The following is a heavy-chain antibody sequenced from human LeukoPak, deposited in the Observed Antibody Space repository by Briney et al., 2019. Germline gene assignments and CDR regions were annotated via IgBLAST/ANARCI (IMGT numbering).Heavy chain of an antibody. V-gene: IGHV4-31*03. CDR3: ASLRDYYYYFGMDV. CDR1: GGSISSGGYY. Sequence: SETLSLTCTVSGGSISSGGYYWSWIRQHPGKGLEWIGYIYYSGSTYYNPSLKSRVTISVDRSKNQFSLKLNSVTAADTAVYYCASLRDYYYYFGMDVWGQGTTVTVSS. J-gene: IGHJ6*02. CDR2: IYYSGST.